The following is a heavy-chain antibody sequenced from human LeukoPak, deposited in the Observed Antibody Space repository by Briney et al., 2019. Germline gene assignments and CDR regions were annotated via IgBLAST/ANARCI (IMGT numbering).Heavy chain of an antibody. D-gene: IGHD6-19*01. CDR1: GDSVSSNSAA. V-gene: IGHV6-1*01. Sequence: SQTLSLTCGISGDSVSSNSAAWNWIRQSASRGLEWLGRTYYRSKWYNNYAVSVKSRITINPDSSKNQVSLQLNSVTPEDTAMYYCARENSRGRFDYWGQGTLVTVSS. CDR3: ARENSRGRFDY. J-gene: IGHJ4*02. CDR2: TYYRSKWYN.